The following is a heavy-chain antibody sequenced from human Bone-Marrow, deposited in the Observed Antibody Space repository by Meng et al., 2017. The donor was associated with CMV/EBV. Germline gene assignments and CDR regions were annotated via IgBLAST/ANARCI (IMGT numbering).Heavy chain of an antibody. Sequence: GSLRLSCAVYGGSFSGYYWSWIRQPPGKGLEWIGEINHSGSTNYNPSHKSRVTISVDTSKNQFSLKLSSVTAADTAVYYCARGGARGWYYDSSGYKPPLDYWGQGTLVT. CDR1: GGSFSGYY. J-gene: IGHJ4*02. CDR3: ARGGARGWYYDSSGYKPPLDY. D-gene: IGHD3-22*01. V-gene: IGHV4-34*01. CDR2: INHSGST.